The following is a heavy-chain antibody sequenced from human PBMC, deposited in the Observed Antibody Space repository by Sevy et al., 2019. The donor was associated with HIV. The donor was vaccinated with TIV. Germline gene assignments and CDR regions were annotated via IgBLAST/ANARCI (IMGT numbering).Heavy chain of an antibody. J-gene: IGHJ6*02. D-gene: IGHD5-12*01. CDR2: IKSKTDGGTI. Sequence: GGSLRLSCAASGFTFSSAWMSWVRLAPGKGLEWVGRIKSKTDGGTIDYAAPMKGRFTISREDSKNTLYLQMNSLKTEDTAVYYSITDPGYRGYDEEVINYYYYGMDVWGQGTTVTVSS. CDR3: ITDPGYRGYDEEVINYYYYGMDV. CDR1: GFTFSSAW. V-gene: IGHV3-15*01.